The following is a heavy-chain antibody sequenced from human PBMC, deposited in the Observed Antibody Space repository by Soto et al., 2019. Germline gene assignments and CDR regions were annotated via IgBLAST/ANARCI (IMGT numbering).Heavy chain of an antibody. J-gene: IGHJ6*02. V-gene: IGHV1-2*04. CDR2: INPNSGGT. CDR3: ARVGNYYGSGSYYTTPDYYGMDV. Sequence: SVKGSCKASGYSFTVYYMHWVRQAPGQGLEWMGWINPNSGGTNYAQKFQGWVTMTRDTSISTAYIELSRLRSDDTAVYYCARVGNYYGSGSYYTTPDYYGMDVWGQGTTVTVSS. CDR1: GYSFTVYY. D-gene: IGHD3-10*01.